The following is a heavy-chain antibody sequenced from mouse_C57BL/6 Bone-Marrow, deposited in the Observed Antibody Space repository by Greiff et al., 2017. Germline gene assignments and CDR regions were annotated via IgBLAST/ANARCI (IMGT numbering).Heavy chain of an antibody. CDR3: AREEILLWSYFDY. Sequence: QVQLKQPGAELVMPGASVKLSCKASGYTFTSYWMHWVKQRPGQGLEWIGESDPSDSYTNYNQKFKGKSTLTVDKSSSTAYMQLSSLTSEDSAVYYCAREEILLWSYFDYWGQGTTLTVSS. D-gene: IGHD2-1*01. CDR1: GYTFTSYW. V-gene: IGHV1-69*01. CDR2: SDPSDSYT. J-gene: IGHJ2*01.